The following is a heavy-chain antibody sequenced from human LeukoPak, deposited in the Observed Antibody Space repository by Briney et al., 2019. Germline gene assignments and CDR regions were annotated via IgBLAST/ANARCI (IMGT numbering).Heavy chain of an antibody. Sequence: SETLSLTCTVSGGSISSYYWSWIRQPAGKGLEWIGRIYTSGSTNYNPSLKSRVTMSVDTSKYQFSLKLSSVTAADTAVYYCARDYYDFWSGYSNSYYFDYWGQGTLVTVSS. J-gene: IGHJ4*02. CDR2: IYTSGST. CDR3: ARDYYDFWSGYSNSYYFDY. D-gene: IGHD3-3*01. V-gene: IGHV4-4*07. CDR1: GGSISSYY.